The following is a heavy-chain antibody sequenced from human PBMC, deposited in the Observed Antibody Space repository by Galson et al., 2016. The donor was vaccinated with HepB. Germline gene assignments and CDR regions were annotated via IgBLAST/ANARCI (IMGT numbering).Heavy chain of an antibody. CDR3: AKGRWDFDS. J-gene: IGHJ4*02. V-gene: IGHV3-23*01. CDR1: GLTFGNYA. D-gene: IGHD5-24*01. Sequence: SLRLSCAASGLTFGNYAMNWVRQAPGKGLEWVSVINPTGDTTYYADSVKGRFTISRDNSKNTLYLQMHGLRGEDTAVYYCAKGRWDFDSWGQGTLVTVSS. CDR2: INPTGDTT.